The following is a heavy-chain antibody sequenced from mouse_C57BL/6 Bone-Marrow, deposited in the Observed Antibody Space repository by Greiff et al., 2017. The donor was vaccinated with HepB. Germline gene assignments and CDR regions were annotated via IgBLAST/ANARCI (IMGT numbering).Heavy chain of an antibody. Sequence: QVQLKESGPELVKPGASVKISCKASGYAFSSSWMNWVKQRPGKGLEWIGRIYPGDGDTNYNGKFKGKATLTADKSSSTAYMQLSSLTSEDSAVYFCARFSITHLWGQGTTLTVSS. V-gene: IGHV1-82*01. J-gene: IGHJ2*01. CDR3: ARFSITHL. CDR1: GYAFSSSW. CDR2: IYPGDGDT. D-gene: IGHD1-1*01.